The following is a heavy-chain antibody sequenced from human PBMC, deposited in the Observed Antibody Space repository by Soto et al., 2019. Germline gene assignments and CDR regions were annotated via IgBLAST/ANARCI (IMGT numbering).Heavy chain of an antibody. V-gene: IGHV3-30*04. CDR1: GFTFSSYA. J-gene: IGHJ4*02. Sequence: GGSLRLSCAASGFTFSSYAMHWVRQAPGKGLEWVAVISYDGSNKYYADSVKGRFTISRDNSKNTLYLQMNSLRAEDTAGYYCASPRYSNYFDYWGQGTLVTVSS. CDR3: ASPRYSNYFDY. D-gene: IGHD4-4*01. CDR2: ISYDGSNK.